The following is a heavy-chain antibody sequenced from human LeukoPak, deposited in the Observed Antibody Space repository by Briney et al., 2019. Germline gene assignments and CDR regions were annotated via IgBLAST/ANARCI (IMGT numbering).Heavy chain of an antibody. CDR1: GFTFSSYG. V-gene: IGHV3-33*06. CDR3: AKDLYCSSASCPNFDY. D-gene: IGHD2-2*01. Sequence: GGSLRLSCAASGFTFSSYGMHWVRQAPGKGLEWVAVIWYDGSNKYYADSVKGRFTISRDNSKNTLYLQMNSLRAEDTAVYYCAKDLYCSSASCPNFDYWGQGTLVTVSS. CDR2: IWYDGSNK. J-gene: IGHJ4*02.